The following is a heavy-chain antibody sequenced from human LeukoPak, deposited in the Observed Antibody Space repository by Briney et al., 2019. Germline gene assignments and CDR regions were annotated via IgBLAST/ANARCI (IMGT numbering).Heavy chain of an antibody. Sequence: PSETLSLTCAVYGGSFSGYYWSWLRQPPGKGLEWIGEINHSGSTNYNPSLKSRVTISVDTSKNQFSLKLSSVTAADTAVYHCARRRVVVVAATVPSLKRYWYFDLWGRGTLVTVSS. V-gene: IGHV4-34*01. D-gene: IGHD2-15*01. J-gene: IGHJ2*01. CDR3: ARRRVVVVAATVPSLKRYWYFDL. CDR1: GGSFSGYY. CDR2: INHSGST.